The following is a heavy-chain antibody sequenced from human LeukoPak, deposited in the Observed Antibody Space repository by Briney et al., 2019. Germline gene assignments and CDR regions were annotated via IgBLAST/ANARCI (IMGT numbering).Heavy chain of an antibody. Sequence: ASAKVSCKAPGYTFTGYYMHWVRQAPGQGLEWMGWINPNSGGTNYAQKFQGRVTMTRDTSISTAYMELSRLRSDDTAVYYCARDNTVTSNNFDYWGQGTLVTVSS. J-gene: IGHJ4*02. CDR1: GYTFTGYY. CDR3: ARDNTVTSNNFDY. V-gene: IGHV1-2*02. D-gene: IGHD4-11*01. CDR2: INPNSGGT.